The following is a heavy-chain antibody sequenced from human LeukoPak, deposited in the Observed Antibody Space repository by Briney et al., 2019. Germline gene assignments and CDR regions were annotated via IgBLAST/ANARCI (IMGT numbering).Heavy chain of an antibody. CDR1: GYTFTGYY. V-gene: IGHV1-2*02. J-gene: IGHJ4*02. D-gene: IGHD2-15*01. CDR3: ARDYCSGGSCYGTFDY. Sequence: ASVKVSCKASGYTFTGYYMHWVRLAPGQGLEWMGWINPNSGGTNYAQKFQGRVTMTRDTSISTAYMELSRLRSDDTAVYYCARDYCSGGSCYGTFDYWGQGTLVTVSS. CDR2: INPNSGGT.